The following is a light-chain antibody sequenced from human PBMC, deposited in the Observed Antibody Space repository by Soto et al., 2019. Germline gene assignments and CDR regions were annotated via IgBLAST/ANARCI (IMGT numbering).Light chain of an antibody. CDR2: DAS. Sequence: DIQMTQSPSTLSASVGDRVTITCRASQSISSWLAWYQQKPGKAPKLLIYDASSLESGVSSSFSGSGSGTEFTRTIRSLQPNDFATYYCEQYNSYSQTVGQGTKVEI. V-gene: IGKV1-5*01. CDR1: QSISSW. CDR3: EQYNSYSQT. J-gene: IGKJ1*01.